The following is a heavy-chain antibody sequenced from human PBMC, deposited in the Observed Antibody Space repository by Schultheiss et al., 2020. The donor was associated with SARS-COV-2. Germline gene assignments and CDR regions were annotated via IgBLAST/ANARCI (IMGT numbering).Heavy chain of an antibody. CDR3: ARDMVRGEAFDY. Sequence: GGSLRLSCAASGFTVSSNYMSWVRQAPGKGLEWVSAISGSGGSTYYADSVKGRFTISRDNSKNSLYLQMNSLRAEDTAVYYCARDMVRGEAFDYWGQGTLVTVSS. V-gene: IGHV3-23*01. CDR2: ISGSGGST. CDR1: GFTVSSNY. D-gene: IGHD3-10*01. J-gene: IGHJ4*02.